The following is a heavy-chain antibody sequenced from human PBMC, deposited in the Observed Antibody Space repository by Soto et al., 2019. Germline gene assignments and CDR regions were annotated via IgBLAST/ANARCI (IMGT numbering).Heavy chain of an antibody. V-gene: IGHV3-23*01. CDR1: GFTFSSYG. J-gene: IGHJ4*02. CDR3: ANDPLSVRDRYFDD. CDR2: ISTGGDTT. Sequence: EVQLLESGGGLVQPGGSLRLSCAASGFTFSSYGMSWVRQAPGKGLEWVSVISTGGDTTYYADSVKGRFTTSRDNSKNTRDLQMSSLIAEDTAVYYCANDPLSVRDRYFDDWGQGTLVTVSS. D-gene: IGHD3-3*01.